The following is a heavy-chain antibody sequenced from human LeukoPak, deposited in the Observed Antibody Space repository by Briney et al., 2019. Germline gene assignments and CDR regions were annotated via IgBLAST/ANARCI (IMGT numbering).Heavy chain of an antibody. CDR3: ARVLSPYYYDSSGHFDY. J-gene: IGHJ4*02. CDR2: MNPDSSNT. Sequence: ASVKVSCKASGYTFTGYYMHWVRQAPGQGLEWMGWMNPDSSNTGYAQKFQGRVTMTRNTSISTAYMELSRLRPDDTAVYYCARVLSPYYYDSSGHFDYWGQGTLVTVYS. D-gene: IGHD3-22*01. V-gene: IGHV1-8*02. CDR1: GYTFTGYY.